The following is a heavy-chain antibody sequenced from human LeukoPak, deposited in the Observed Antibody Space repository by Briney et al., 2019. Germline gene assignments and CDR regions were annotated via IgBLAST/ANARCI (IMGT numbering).Heavy chain of an antibody. J-gene: IGHJ5*01. CDR2: INHSGST. D-gene: IGHD3-3*01. V-gene: IGHV4-34*01. CDR1: GGSFSDYY. Sequence: PSETLSLTCAVYGGSFSDYYWTWIRQPPGKGLEWIGEINHSGSTNYNPSLKSRVTISVDTSKKQFFLRLSSVTDADTAVYYCARVRRSLNWFDSWGQGTLVTVSS. CDR3: ARVRRSLNWFDS.